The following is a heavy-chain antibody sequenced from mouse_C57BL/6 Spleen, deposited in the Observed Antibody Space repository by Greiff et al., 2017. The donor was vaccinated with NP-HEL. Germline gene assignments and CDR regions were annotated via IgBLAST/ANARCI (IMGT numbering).Heavy chain of an antibody. CDR2: IDPEDGET. D-gene: IGHD2-5*01. CDR3: ASPYSNYVNYAMDY. J-gene: IGHJ4*01. CDR1: GFNIKDYY. V-gene: IGHV14-2*01. Sequence: EVMLVESGAELVKPGASVKLSCTASGFNIKDYYMHWVKQRTEQGLEWIGRIDPEDGETKYAPKFQGKATITADTSSNTAYLQLSSLTSEDTAVYYCASPYSNYVNYAMDYWGQGTSVTVSS.